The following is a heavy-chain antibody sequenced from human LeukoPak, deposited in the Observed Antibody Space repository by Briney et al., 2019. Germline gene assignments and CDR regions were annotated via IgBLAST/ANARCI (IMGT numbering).Heavy chain of an antibody. V-gene: IGHV1-69*06. CDR3: ARAYYYDSSGYYPIDY. CDR2: IIPIFGTA. J-gene: IGHJ4*02. CDR1: GGTFSSYA. D-gene: IGHD3-22*01. Sequence: SVKVSCKASGGTFSSYAISWVRQAPGQGLEWMGGIIPIFGTANYAQKFQGRVTITADKSTSTAYMGLSSLRSEDTAVYYCARAYYYDSSGYYPIDYWGQGTLVTVSS.